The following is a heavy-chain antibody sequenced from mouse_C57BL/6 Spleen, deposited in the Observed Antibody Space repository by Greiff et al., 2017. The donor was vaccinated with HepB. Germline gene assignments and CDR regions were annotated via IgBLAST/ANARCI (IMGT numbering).Heavy chain of an antibody. CDR3: ATVVARYYYAMDY. J-gene: IGHJ4*01. D-gene: IGHD1-1*01. V-gene: IGHV1-18*01. CDR2: INPNNGGT. Sequence: EVQLQESGPELVKPGASVKIPCKASGYTFTDYNMDWVKQSHGKSLEWIGDINPNNGGTIYNQKFKGKATLTVDKSSSTAYMELRSLTSEDTAVYYCATVVARYYYAMDYWGQGTSVTVSS. CDR1: GYTFTDYN.